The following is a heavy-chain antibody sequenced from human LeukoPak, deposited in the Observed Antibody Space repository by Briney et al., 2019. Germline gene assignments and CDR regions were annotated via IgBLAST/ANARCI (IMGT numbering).Heavy chain of an antibody. J-gene: IGHJ6*03. D-gene: IGHD3-10*01. CDR1: GGSFSGYY. V-gene: IGHV4-34*01. CDR2: INHSGST. CDR3: ARLWGGSGNLHLPPRYYYYMDV. Sequence: PSETLSLTCAVYGGSFSGYYWSWIRQPPGKGLEWIGEINHSGSTNYNPSLKSRVTISVDTSKNQLSLKLSSVTAADTAVYYCARLWGGSGNLHLPPRYYYYMDVWGKGTTVTISS.